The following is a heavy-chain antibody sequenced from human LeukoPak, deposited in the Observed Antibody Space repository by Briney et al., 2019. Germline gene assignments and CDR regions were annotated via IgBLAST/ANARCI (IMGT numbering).Heavy chain of an antibody. CDR1: GFTFSSYA. D-gene: IGHD3-10*01. Sequence: PGASLRLSCAASGFTFSSYAMSWVRQAPGKGLEWVSAISGSGGSTYYADSVKGRFTISGDNSKNTLYLQMNSLRAEDTAVYYCAKGRRIWFGELMDYFDYWGQGTLVTVSS. V-gene: IGHV3-23*01. CDR2: ISGSGGST. CDR3: AKGRRIWFGELMDYFDY. J-gene: IGHJ4*02.